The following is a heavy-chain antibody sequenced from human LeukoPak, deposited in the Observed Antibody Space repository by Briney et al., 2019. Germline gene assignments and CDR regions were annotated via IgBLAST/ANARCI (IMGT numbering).Heavy chain of an antibody. CDR1: GFTFSDYV. J-gene: IGHJ4*02. CDR3: AKYANGGPQDY. CDR2: ISGSGGST. Sequence: GGSLRLSCAASGFTFSDYVMSWVRQAPGKGLEWVSAISGSGGSTYYGDSVKGRFTISRDNSKNTLYLQMNSPRAEDTAVYYCAKYANGGPQDYWGQGTLVTVSP. V-gene: IGHV3-23*01. D-gene: IGHD2-2*01.